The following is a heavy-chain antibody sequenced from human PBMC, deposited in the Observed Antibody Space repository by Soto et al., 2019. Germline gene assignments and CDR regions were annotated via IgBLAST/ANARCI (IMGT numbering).Heavy chain of an antibody. V-gene: IGHV1-46*03. J-gene: IGHJ6*02. CDR2: IKPSGGST. Sequence: QVQLVQSGAEVKKPGASVKVSCKASGYTFTSYYMHWVRQAPGQGLEWMGIIKPSGGSTSYAQKYQGRVTMTRNTSTSTVYMELSSLRSEDTAVYYCARDFLRKQLASIRYYYYYGMDVWGQGTTVTVSS. CDR1: GYTFTSYY. CDR3: ARDFLRKQLASIRYYYYYGMDV. D-gene: IGHD6-13*01.